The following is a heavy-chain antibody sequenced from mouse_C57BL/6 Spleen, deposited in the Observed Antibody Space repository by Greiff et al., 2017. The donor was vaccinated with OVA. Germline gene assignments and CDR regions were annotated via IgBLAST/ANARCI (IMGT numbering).Heavy chain of an antibody. CDR2: INPSTGGT. CDR3: ARHYDGYFDY. D-gene: IGHD2-3*01. J-gene: IGHJ2*01. CDR1: GYSFTGYY. V-gene: IGHV1-42*01. Sequence: LVESGPELVKPGASVKISCKASGYSFTGYYMNWVKQSPEKSLEWIGEINPSTGGTTYNQKFKAKATLTVDKSSSTAYMQLKSLTSEDSAVYYCARHYDGYFDYWGQGTTLTVSS.